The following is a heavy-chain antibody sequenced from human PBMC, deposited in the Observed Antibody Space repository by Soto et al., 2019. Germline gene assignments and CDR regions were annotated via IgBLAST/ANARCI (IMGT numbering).Heavy chain of an antibody. CDR2: ITEDGSER. J-gene: IGHJ5*02. V-gene: IGHV3-7*05. CDR1: GFIFRNYW. Sequence: EVQLVESGGALVQAGGSLRLSCAASGFIFRNYWMSWVRQTPGRGLEWLANITEDGSERYYVDSVEGRFTISRDNAKNSLYLQMNILRAEDTAVYYCARSRDSWRSWFDPWGQGTLVTVSS. D-gene: IGHD2-21*02. CDR3: ARSRDSWRSWFDP.